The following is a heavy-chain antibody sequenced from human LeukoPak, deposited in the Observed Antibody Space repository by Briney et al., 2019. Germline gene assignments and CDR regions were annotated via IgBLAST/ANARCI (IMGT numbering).Heavy chain of an antibody. J-gene: IGHJ4*02. CDR2: IKEDGSEK. V-gene: IGHV3-7*01. CDR3: ARDAMRGGDYGN. CDR1: GFTFSNYW. D-gene: IGHD3-16*01. Sequence: GGSLRLSCVGSGFTFSNYWMSWFRQAPGKGLEWVANIKEDGSEKHYVDSVRGRFTISRDNAKNSLYLQMNSLRADDTSVYYCARDAMRGGDYGNWGQGTLVTVSS.